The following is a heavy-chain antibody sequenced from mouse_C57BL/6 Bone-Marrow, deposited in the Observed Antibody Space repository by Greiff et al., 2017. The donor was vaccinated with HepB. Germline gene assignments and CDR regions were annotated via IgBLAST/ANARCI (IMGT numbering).Heavy chain of an antibody. Sequence: QVQLQQSGAELMKPGASVKLSCKATGYTFTGYWIAWVKQRPGHGVEWIGEILPGSGSTNDNEKFKGKATFTADTSSNTAYMQRSSLTTEDSANYYCAREGGSTTVPWYFDVWGTGTTVTVSS. CDR2: ILPGSGST. V-gene: IGHV1-9*01. CDR3: AREGGSTTVPWYFDV. D-gene: IGHD1-1*01. CDR1: GYTFTGYW. J-gene: IGHJ1*03.